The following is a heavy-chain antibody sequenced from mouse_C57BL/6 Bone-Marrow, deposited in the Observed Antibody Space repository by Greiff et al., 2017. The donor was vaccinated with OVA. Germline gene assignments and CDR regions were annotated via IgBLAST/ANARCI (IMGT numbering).Heavy chain of an antibody. CDR1: GFTFSDYY. Sequence: EVKLVESGGGLVQPGGSLKLSCAASGFTFSDYYMYWVRQTPEKRLEWVAYISNGGGSTYYPDTVKGRFTISRDNAKNTLYLQMSRLKSEDTAMYYCARGVDGSSDYFYYWGQGTTLTVSS. CDR2: ISNGGGST. CDR3: ARGVDGSSDYFYY. D-gene: IGHD1-1*01. V-gene: IGHV5-12*01. J-gene: IGHJ2*01.